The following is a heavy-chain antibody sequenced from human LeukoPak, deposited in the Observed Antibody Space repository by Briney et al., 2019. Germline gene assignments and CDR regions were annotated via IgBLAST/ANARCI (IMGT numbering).Heavy chain of an antibody. CDR2: ISYDGSNK. D-gene: IGHD1-26*01. CDR1: GFTFSSYA. Sequence: GGSLRLSCAASGFTFSSYAMHWVRQAPGKGLEWVAVISYDGSNKYYADSVKGRFTISRDNSKNTLYLQMNSLRAEDTAVYYCARGGGSFIDYWGQGTLVTVSS. V-gene: IGHV3-30*04. CDR3: ARGGGSFIDY. J-gene: IGHJ4*02.